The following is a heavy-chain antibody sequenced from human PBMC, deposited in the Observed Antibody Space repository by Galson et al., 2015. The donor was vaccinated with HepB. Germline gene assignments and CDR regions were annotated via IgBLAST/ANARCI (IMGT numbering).Heavy chain of an antibody. V-gene: IGHV1-69*04. Sequence: SVKVSCKASGGTFSNYAISWVRQAPGQGLEWMGRVIPIVGIAKYAQKFQGRATITADKSTSTAYMELSSLRSEDTAVYYCTTHNGNSPSGFDYWGQGTLVTISS. CDR1: GGTFSNYA. CDR3: TTHNGNSPSGFDY. J-gene: IGHJ4*02. D-gene: IGHD4-23*01. CDR2: VIPIVGIA.